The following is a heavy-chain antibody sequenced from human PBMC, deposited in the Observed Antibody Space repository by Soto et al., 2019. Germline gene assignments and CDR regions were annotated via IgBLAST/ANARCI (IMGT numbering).Heavy chain of an antibody. CDR3: ARDPKYCSSTSCFIYNWFDP. CDR2: ISSSSSYI. CDR1: GFTFSSYS. J-gene: IGHJ5*02. D-gene: IGHD2-2*01. Sequence: GGSLRLSCAASGFTFSSYSMNWVRQAPGKGLEWVSSISSSSSYIYYADSVKGRFTISRDNAKNSLYLQMNSLRAEDTAVYYCARDPKYCSSTSCFIYNWFDPWGQGTLVTVSS. V-gene: IGHV3-21*01.